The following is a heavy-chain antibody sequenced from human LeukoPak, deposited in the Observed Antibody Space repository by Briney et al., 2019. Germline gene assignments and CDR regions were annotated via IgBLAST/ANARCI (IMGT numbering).Heavy chain of an antibody. J-gene: IGHJ4*02. CDR3: AKATQWLAFDY. V-gene: IGHV4-59*11. CDR2: IYNSGTT. CDR1: GGSISSHF. Sequence: SETLSLTCTVSGGSISSHFWSWIRQSPGKRLEWIGNIYNSGTTNCNPSLSSRVTISVDTSRNQLSLQLTSVTAADTAVYYCAKATQWLAFDYWGRGTLVTVSS. D-gene: IGHD6-19*01.